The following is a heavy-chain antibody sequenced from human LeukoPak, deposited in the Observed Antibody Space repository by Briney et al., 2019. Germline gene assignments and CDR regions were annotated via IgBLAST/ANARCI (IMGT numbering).Heavy chain of an antibody. V-gene: IGHV3-9*01. CDR3: ARGGIRLS. CDR1: GFTFDDYA. J-gene: IGHJ5*02. Sequence: GGSLRLSCAASGFTFDDYAMHWVRQAPGKGLEWVSGISWNSGSIGYADSVKGRFTISRDNAKNSLYLQMNSLRAEDTAVYYCARGGIRLSWGQGTLVTVSS. CDR2: ISWNSGSI. D-gene: IGHD3-16*01.